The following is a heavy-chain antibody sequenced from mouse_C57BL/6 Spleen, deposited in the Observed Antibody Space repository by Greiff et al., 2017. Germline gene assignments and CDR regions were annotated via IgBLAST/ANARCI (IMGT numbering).Heavy chain of an antibody. CDR2: IYPGSGNT. Sequence: QVQLQQSGAELVRPGASVKLSCKASGYTFTDYYINWVKQRPGQGLEWIARIYPGSGNTYYNEKFTGKATLTAEKSSSTAYMQLSSLTSEDSAVYFCARWGLRAMDYWGQGTSVTVSS. CDR1: GYTFTDYY. V-gene: IGHV1-76*01. CDR3: ARWGLRAMDY. J-gene: IGHJ4*01. D-gene: IGHD2-4*01.